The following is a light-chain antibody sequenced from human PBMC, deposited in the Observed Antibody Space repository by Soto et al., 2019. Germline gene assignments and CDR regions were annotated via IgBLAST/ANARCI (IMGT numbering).Light chain of an antibody. CDR2: GAS. J-gene: IGKJ5*01. V-gene: IGKV3-20*01. CDR1: ESVSDD. Sequence: IVLTQSPANLSVSPGERATLSCRASESVSDDLAWYQQKPGQPPRLLISGASVRASGVPVRISGSGSGTDFTLTISRLEPEDFALYYCQQYGGSPITFGLGTRLEIK. CDR3: QQYGGSPIT.